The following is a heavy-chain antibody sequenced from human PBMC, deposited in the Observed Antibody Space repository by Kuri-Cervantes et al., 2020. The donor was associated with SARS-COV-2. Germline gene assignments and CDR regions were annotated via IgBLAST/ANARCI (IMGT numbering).Heavy chain of an antibody. J-gene: IGHJ6*03. CDR3: ARDHFYYDFWSGYSPNPSRHYYYYMDV. CDR1: GDSFSSYS. Sequence: SVKVSCKASGDSFSSYSFNWVRQAPGQGLEWMGGIIPIFGTANYAQKFQGRVTITADKSTSTAYMELSSLRSEDTAVYYCARDHFYYDFWSGYSPNPSRHYYYYMDVWGKGTTVTVSS. V-gene: IGHV1-69*06. D-gene: IGHD3-3*01. CDR2: IIPIFGTA.